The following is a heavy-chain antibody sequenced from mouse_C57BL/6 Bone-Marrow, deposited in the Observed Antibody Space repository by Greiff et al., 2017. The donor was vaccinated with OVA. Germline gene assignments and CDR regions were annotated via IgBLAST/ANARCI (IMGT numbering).Heavy chain of an antibody. CDR3: ARLGGDD. CDR2: IDPHSGGP. CDR1: GYTFTSSW. Sequence: QVQLQQPGAELVKPGASVKLSCKASGYTFTSSWMHWVPQRPGRGLEWIGRIDPHSGGPTYNEKFKSTATLTVDKPSSTAFMQLSSLTSEDSAVYDCARLGGDDWGQGTTLTVAS. D-gene: IGHD4-1*01. J-gene: IGHJ2*01. V-gene: IGHV1-72*01.